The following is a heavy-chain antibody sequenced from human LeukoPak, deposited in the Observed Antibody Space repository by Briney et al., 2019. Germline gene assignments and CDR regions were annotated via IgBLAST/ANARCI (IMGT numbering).Heavy chain of an antibody. Sequence: PGGSLRLSCAASGFTFSNAWMNWVRQAPGKGLEWVGRIKSKTDGGTTDYAAPVKGRFTISRDDSKNTLYLQMNSLKTEDTAVYYCTTDGAVGGGWCNSNAWRVYYYYGMDVWGQGTTVTVSS. CDR3: TTDGAVGGGWCNSNAWRVYYYYGMDV. D-gene: IGHD6-19*01. V-gene: IGHV3-15*07. CDR1: GFTFSNAW. J-gene: IGHJ6*02. CDR2: IKSKTDGGTT.